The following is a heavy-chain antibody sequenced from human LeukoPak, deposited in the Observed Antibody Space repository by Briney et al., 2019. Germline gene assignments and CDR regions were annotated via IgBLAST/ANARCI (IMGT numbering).Heavy chain of an antibody. CDR1: GGSFSGYY. CDR2: INHSGST. Sequence: SETLSLTCAVYGGSFSGYYWSWIRQPPGKGLEWIGEINHSGSTNYNPYLKSRVTISVDTSKNQFSLKLSSVTAADTAVYYCASRTGFNYYYYMDVWGKGTTVTIS. V-gene: IGHV4-34*01. CDR3: ASRTGFNYYYYMDV. D-gene: IGHD3/OR15-3a*01. J-gene: IGHJ6*03.